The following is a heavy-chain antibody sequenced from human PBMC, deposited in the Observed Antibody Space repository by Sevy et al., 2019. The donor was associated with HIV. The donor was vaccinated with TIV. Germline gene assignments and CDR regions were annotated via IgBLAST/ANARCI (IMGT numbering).Heavy chain of an antibody. V-gene: IGHV3-49*03. J-gene: IGHJ4*02. D-gene: IGHD5-12*01. CDR3: TRPLATADTPEYFFDY. CDR2: IRRNSHEPYGGTT. CDR1: GFTFGDYA. Sequence: GGSLRLSCTSSGFTFGDYAMSWFRQAPGKGLEWVAFIRRNSHEPYGGTTEYAASVKGRFTISRDDSKSIAYLQMNSLKTEDTADYYCTRPLATADTPEYFFDYWGQGILVTVSS.